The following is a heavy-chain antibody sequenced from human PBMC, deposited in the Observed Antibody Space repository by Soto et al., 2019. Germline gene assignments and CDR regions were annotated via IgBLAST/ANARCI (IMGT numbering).Heavy chain of an antibody. CDR1: GGSISSGGYY. CDR2: IYYSGST. V-gene: IGHV4-31*03. Sequence: PSETLSLTCTVSGGSISSGGYYWSWIRQHPGKGLEWIGYIYYSGSTYYNPSLKSRVTISVDTSKNQFSLKLSSVTAADTAVYYCARLSWATMFDYWGQGTLVTVSS. CDR3: ARLSWATMFDY. J-gene: IGHJ4*02. D-gene: IGHD5-12*01.